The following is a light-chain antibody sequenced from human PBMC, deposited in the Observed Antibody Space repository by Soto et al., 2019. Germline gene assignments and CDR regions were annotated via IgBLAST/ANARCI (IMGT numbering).Light chain of an antibody. CDR3: QQYQNLWT. V-gene: IGKV3-15*01. J-gene: IGKJ1*01. CDR2: RAS. Sequence: IQMTQSPATLSVSPGERATLSCRASQTIYSNVAWYQQRPGQAPRLLIYRASARATGIPARFSGSGSGTEFTLTIGSLHSEDSTVYYCQQYQNLWTFGQGTKVDIK. CDR1: QTIYSN.